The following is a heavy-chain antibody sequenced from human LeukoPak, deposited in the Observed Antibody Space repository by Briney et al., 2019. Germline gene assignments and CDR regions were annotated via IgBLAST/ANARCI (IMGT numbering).Heavy chain of an antibody. CDR3: AKDTPLTTYTSGWSSNSFDY. V-gene: IGHV3-23*01. Sequence: PGGSLRLSCAASGFTFSSYAMSWVRQAPGKGLEWVSAISGSGGSTYYADSVKGRFTISRDNSKNTLYLQMNSLRAEDTAVYYCAKDTPLTTYTSGWSSNSFDYWGQGTLVAVSS. D-gene: IGHD6-19*01. J-gene: IGHJ4*02. CDR1: GFTFSSYA. CDR2: ISGSGGST.